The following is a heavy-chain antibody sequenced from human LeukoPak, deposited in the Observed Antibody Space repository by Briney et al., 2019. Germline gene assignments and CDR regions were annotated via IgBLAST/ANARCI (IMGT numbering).Heavy chain of an antibody. CDR1: GGTFSSYA. J-gene: IGHJ4*02. V-gene: IGHV1-69*05. CDR3: ARLPYRVGATDPAY. Sequence: ASVKVSCKASGGTFSSYAISWVRQAPGQGLEWMGGIIPIFGTANYAQKFQGRVTITTDESTSTAYMELSSLRSEDTAVYYCARLPYRVGATDPAYWGQGTLVTVSS. CDR2: IIPIFGTA. D-gene: IGHD1-26*01.